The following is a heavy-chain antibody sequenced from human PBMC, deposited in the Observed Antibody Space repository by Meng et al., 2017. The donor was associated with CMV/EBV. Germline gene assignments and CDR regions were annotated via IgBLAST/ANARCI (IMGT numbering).Heavy chain of an antibody. D-gene: IGHD1-7*01. CDR1: GFTFSSYS. CDR2: ISSSSSTI. CDR3: ARGWNYVDQRVFDY. Sequence: GGSLRLSCAASGFTFSSYSMNWVRQAPGKGLEWVSYISSSSSTIYYADSVKGRYTISRDNAKNSLYVQMNSLRAEDTAVYYCARGWNYVDQRVFDYWGQGTLVTVSS. V-gene: IGHV3-48*04. J-gene: IGHJ4*02.